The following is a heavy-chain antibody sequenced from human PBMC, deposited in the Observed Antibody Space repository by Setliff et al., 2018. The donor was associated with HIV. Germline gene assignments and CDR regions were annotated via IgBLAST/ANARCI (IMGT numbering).Heavy chain of an antibody. CDR1: GYSISSGYY. J-gene: IGHJ4*02. V-gene: IGHV4-38-2*02. Sequence: SETLSLTCTVSGYSISSGYYWGWIRQPPGKGLEWIGSIYYSGRTYYNPSLKSRVTISVDTSKNQFSLKLSSVTAADTAVYYCARVGWDYYDSSGVGEFDYWGQGTPVTVSS. CDR2: IYYSGRT. D-gene: IGHD3-22*01. CDR3: ARVGWDYYDSSGVGEFDY.